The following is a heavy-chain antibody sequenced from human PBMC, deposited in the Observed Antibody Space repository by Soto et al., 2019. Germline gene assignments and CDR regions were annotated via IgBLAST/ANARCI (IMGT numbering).Heavy chain of an antibody. CDR2: MNPNSGNT. CDR3: ARGDYYEIWSGENWFDP. CDR1: GYTFTSYD. Sequence: ASVKVSCKASGYTFTSYDINWVRQATGRGLEWMGWMNPNSGNTGYAQKFQGRVTMTRHTSISTAYMELSSLRSEDTAVYYCARGDYYEIWSGENWFDPWGQGTLVTVSS. V-gene: IGHV1-8*01. J-gene: IGHJ5*02. D-gene: IGHD3-3*01.